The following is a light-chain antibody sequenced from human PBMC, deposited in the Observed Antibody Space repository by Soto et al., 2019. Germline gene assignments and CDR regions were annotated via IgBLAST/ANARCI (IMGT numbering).Light chain of an antibody. Sequence: EKATTQVPVTLRACPGVRATLSWWASQSVSTNLAWYQQKPGQAPRLLIYGASNWATGIPDRFSGSGSGTDFTLTISRLEPEDFATYYCHQVCTSHWTFGQGTKVDIK. V-gene: IGKV3D-15*01. CDR3: HQVCTSHWT. J-gene: IGKJ1*01. CDR1: QSVSTN. CDR2: GAS.